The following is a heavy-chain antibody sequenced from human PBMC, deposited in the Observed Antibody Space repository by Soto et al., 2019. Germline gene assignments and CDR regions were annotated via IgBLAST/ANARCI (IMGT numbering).Heavy chain of an antibody. J-gene: IGHJ4*02. CDR3: ARDTNQVGAVNFDY. V-gene: IGHV3-23*01. D-gene: IGHD1-26*01. CDR2: ISGSGGST. Sequence: GGSLRLSCAASGFTFSSYAMSWVRQAPGKGLEWVSAISGSGGSTYYADSVKGRFTISRDNSKNTLYLQMNSLRAEDTAVYYCARDTNQVGAVNFDYWGQGTLVTVSS. CDR1: GFTFSSYA.